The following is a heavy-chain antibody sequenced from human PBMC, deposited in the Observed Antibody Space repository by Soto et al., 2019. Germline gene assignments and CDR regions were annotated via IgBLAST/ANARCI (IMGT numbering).Heavy chain of an antibody. CDR3: ARKYNRYYMDV. CDR1: GFTFSSYG. CDR2: IWYDGSNK. V-gene: IGHV3-33*08. D-gene: IGHD1-20*01. Sequence: PGGSLRLSCAASGFTFSSYGMHWVRQAPGKGLEWVAVIWYDGSNKYYADSVKGRFTISRDNSKNTLYLQMNSLRAEDTAVYYCARKYNRYYMDVWGKGTTVTVPS. J-gene: IGHJ6*03.